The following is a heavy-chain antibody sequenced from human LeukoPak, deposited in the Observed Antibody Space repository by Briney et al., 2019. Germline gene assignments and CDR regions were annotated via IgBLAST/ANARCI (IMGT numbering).Heavy chain of an antibody. CDR3: VIHCSGGSCSRSYYFDY. V-gene: IGHV1-3*01. CDR2: INAGNGDT. CDR1: GYTFSSHA. D-gene: IGHD2-15*01. Sequence: GASVKVSCKASGYTFSSHAVHWVRQAPGQRLEWMGWINAGNGDTKYSQKFQDRVTITRDTSASTAYMELSSLRSEDTAVYYCVIHCSGGSCSRSYYFDYWGQGTRVTVSS. J-gene: IGHJ4*02.